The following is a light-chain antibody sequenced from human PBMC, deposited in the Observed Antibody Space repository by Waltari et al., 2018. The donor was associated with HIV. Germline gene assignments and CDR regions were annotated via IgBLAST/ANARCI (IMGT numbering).Light chain of an antibody. J-gene: IGLJ3*02. CDR2: EVI. Sequence: QSALTQPRSVSGSPGQSVTISCTGTSSDVGGYDSVSWYLQHPGKVPKLIIYEVIKRPSGVPDRFSGSKSGNTASLTIAGHQTEDEADYFCCSYAGTYTYVLFGGGTKLTVL. V-gene: IGLV2-11*01. CDR1: SSDVGGYDS. CDR3: CSYAGTYTYVL.